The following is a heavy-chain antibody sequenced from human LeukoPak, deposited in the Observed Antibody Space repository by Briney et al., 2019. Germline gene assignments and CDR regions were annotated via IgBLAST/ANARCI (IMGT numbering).Heavy chain of an antibody. CDR2: IYYSGST. Sequence: SETLSLTCTVSGGSISSYYWSWIRQPPGKGLEWIGYIYYSGSTYYNPSLKSRVTISVDTSKNQFSLKLSSVTAADTAVYYCARHFYGDYAYWYFDLWGRGTLVTVSS. D-gene: IGHD4-17*01. CDR1: GGSISSYY. CDR3: ARHFYGDYAYWYFDL. J-gene: IGHJ2*01. V-gene: IGHV4-59*08.